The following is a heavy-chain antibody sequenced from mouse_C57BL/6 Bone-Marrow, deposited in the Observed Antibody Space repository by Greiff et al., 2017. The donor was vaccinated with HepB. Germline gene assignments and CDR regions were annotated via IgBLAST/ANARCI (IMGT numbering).Heavy chain of an antibody. Sequence: EVHLVESGGGLVQPGGSMKLSCVASGFTFSNYWMNWVRQSPEKGLEWVAQIRLKSDNYATHYAESVKGRFTISRDDSKSGVYLQMNNLRAEDTGIYYCTDYYGSSYGDYWGQGTTLTVSS. CDR3: TDYYGSSYGDY. CDR1: GFTFSNYW. V-gene: IGHV6-3*01. CDR2: IRLKSDNYAT. J-gene: IGHJ2*01. D-gene: IGHD1-1*01.